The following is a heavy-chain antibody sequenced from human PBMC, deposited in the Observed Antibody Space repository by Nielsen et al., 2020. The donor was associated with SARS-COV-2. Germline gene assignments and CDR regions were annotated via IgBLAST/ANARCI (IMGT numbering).Heavy chain of an antibody. CDR2: IKPDGSEK. CDR3: AKGTHTHYYGMDV. CDR1: GFTFSSYG. Sequence: GESLKISCAASGFTFSSYGMHWVRQAPGKGLEWVANIKPDGSEKYYVNSVRGRFTISRDNAKNSVYLQMNSLRAEDTALYYCAKGTHTHYYGMDVWGQGTTVTVSS. V-gene: IGHV3-7*03. J-gene: IGHJ6*02. D-gene: IGHD2-2*01.